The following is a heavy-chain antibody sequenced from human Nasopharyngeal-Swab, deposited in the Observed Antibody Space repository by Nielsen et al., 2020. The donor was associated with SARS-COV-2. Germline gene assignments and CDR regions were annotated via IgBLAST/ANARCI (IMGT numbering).Heavy chain of an antibody. V-gene: IGHV1-3*01. CDR2: INAGNGNT. Sequence: ASVKVSCKASGYTFTSYAMHWVRQAPGQRLEWMGWINAGNGNTKYSQKFQGRVTITRDTSASTAYMELSSLRSEDTAVYYCARYYREGSGYLYYGMDVWSQGTTVTVSS. D-gene: IGHD3-22*01. CDR1: GYTFTSYA. CDR3: ARYYREGSGYLYYGMDV. J-gene: IGHJ6*02.